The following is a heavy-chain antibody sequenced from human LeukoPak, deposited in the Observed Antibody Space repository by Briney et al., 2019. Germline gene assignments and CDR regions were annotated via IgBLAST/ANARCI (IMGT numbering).Heavy chain of an antibody. CDR2: INHSGST. CDR1: GGSFSGYY. J-gene: IGHJ4*02. CDR3: ARGRRYSSSWYSPPYYFDY. D-gene: IGHD6-13*01. V-gene: IGHV4-34*01. Sequence: PSETLSLTCAVYGGSFSGYYWSWIRQPPGKGLEWIGEINHSGSTNYNPSLKSRVTISVDTSKNQFSLKLSSVTAADTAVYYCARGRRYSSSWYSPPYYFDYWGQGTLVTVSS.